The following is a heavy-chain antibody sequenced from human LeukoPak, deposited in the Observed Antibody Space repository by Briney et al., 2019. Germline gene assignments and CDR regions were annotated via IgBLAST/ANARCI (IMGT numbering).Heavy chain of an antibody. V-gene: IGHV3-33*01. CDR2: IWYDGSNK. J-gene: IGHJ4*02. D-gene: IGHD6-19*01. CDR3: ARDPPRYSSGWPFDY. Sequence: GRSLRLSCAASGFTFSSYGMHWVRQAPGKGLEWVAGIWYDGSNKYYADSVKGRLTISRDNSRNTLYLQMNSLRAEDTAVYYCARDPPRYSSGWPFDYWGQGTLVTVSS. CDR1: GFTFSSYG.